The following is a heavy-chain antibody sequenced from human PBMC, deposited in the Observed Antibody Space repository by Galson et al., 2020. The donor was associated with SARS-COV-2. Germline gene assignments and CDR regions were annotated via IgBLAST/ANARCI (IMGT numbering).Heavy chain of an antibody. J-gene: IGHJ6*02. CDR1: GYEFTSYW. Sequence: GESLKISCQGSGYEFTSYWIGWVRQMPGKGLEWMGIIYPGDSDARYSPSFQGHITISVDKSITTAYLQWSSLKASDTAMYYGARAPDGMDVWCQGTTVTV. CDR2: IYPGDSDA. V-gene: IGHV5-51*01. CDR3: ARAPDGMDV.